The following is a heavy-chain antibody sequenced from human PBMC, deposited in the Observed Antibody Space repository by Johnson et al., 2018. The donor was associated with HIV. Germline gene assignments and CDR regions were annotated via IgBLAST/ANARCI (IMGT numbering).Heavy chain of an antibody. CDR1: GFTFSSYA. J-gene: IGHJ3*02. D-gene: IGHD6-13*01. CDR2: IWYNGSNK. CDR3: ARSPSWAAAGTNGAFDI. Sequence: QVPLVESGGGLMQPGGSLRLSCAASGFTFSSYAMHWVRQAPGKGLEWVAVIWYNGSNKHYAGSVKGRFTISRDNSKNTLYLQMNSLRPEDTALYYCARSPSWAAAGTNGAFDIWGQGTMVTVSS. V-gene: IGHV3-30*04.